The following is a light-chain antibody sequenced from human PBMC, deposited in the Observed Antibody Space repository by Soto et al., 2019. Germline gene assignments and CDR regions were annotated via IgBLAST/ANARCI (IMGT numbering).Light chain of an antibody. V-gene: IGKV1-39*01. CDR1: QSISSF. CDR2: NGS. CDR3: QQSYSMPWT. Sequence: DIQMTQSPSSLSASLGDRVTITCRASQSISSFLNWYQQKSGKAPKLLIYNGSTLQSGVPSRFSGSGFGTEYSLTISSLQPEDFEVYYCQQSYSMPWTFGRGTKVDIX. J-gene: IGKJ1*01.